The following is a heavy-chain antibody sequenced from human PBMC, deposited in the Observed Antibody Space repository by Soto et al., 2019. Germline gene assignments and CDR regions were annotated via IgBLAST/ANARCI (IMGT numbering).Heavy chain of an antibody. CDR2: IDPSGGDT. Sequence: QVQLVQSGAEVRKPGASVKVSCKASGYTFNRHYIQWVRQAPGQGLEWMGMIDPSGGDTNYAKKFQGRVTLTSDTSTSTVYMELSSLRSEDTAVYYCATRRGVGLTRSSFDYWGPGNLVIVSS. V-gene: IGHV1-46*02. D-gene: IGHD1-26*01. J-gene: IGHJ4*02. CDR1: GYTFNRHY. CDR3: ATRRGVGLTRSSFDY.